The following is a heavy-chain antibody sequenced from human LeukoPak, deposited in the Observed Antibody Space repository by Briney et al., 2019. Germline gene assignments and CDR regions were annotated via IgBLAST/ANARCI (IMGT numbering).Heavy chain of an antibody. V-gene: IGHV3-48*04. CDR2: ISSSGSPI. CDR3: ARGSFLITFGGFIG. J-gene: IGHJ4*02. Sequence: GGSLRLSCAASGFTFSSNSMNWVRQAPGKGLEWVSYISSSGSPIYYADSVKGRFTISRDNAKNSLFLQMNSLRAEDTAVYYCARGSFLITFGGFIGWGQGTLVTVSS. D-gene: IGHD3-16*02. CDR1: GFTFSSNS.